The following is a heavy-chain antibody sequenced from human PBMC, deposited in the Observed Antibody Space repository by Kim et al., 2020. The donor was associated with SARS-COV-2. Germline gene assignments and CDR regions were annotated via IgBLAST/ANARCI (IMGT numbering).Heavy chain of an antibody. V-gene: IGHV3-33*01. D-gene: IGHD5-12*01. CDR3: AREGNGGIVATSYPYYYGMDM. Sequence: GGSLRLSCAASGFTFSSYGMHWVRQAPGKGLEWVAVIWYDGSNKYYADSVKGRFTISRDNSKNTRYLQMNSLRAEDTAVYYCAREGNGGIVATSYPYYYGMDMWGQGTTVTDS. J-gene: IGHJ6*02. CDR1: GFTFSSYG. CDR2: IWYDGSNK.